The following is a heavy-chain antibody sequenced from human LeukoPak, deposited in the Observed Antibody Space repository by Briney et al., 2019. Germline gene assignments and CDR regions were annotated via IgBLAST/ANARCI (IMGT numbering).Heavy chain of an antibody. D-gene: IGHD1-26*01. CDR3: AILYSGSYYFDY. V-gene: IGHV1-24*01. J-gene: IGHJ4*02. CDR2: FDPEDGET. Sequence: ASVKVSCKVSGYTLTELSMHWVRQAPGKGLEWMGGFDPEDGETIYAQKFQGRVTMTEDTSTDTAYMELSSLRSEDTAVYYCAILYSGSYYFDYWGQGTLGTVSS. CDR1: GYTLTELS.